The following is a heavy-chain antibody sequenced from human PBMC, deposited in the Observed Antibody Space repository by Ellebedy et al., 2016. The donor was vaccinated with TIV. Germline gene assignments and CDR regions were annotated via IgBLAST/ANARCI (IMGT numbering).Heavy chain of an antibody. J-gene: IGHJ4*02. CDR1: GFTFRRFR. V-gene: IGHV3-30*18. CDR2: ISPDGSKK. Sequence: GESLKISXTASGFTFRRFRMHWVRQAPGKGLEWVGFISPDGSKKHYADSVEGRFTISRDNSQNTVFVQMNSLRVEDTAVYYCAKPSDPNPGYSASWATYFDYWGQGTLVTISS. D-gene: IGHD6-13*01. CDR3: AKPSDPNPGYSASWATYFDY.